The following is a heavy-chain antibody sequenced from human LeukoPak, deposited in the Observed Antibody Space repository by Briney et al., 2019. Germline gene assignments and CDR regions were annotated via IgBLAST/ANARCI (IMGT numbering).Heavy chain of an antibody. Sequence: SETLSLTCTVSGGSINSADYYWSWIRQHPGKGLEWIGYIYYSGSRYYNPSLKSRVSISIDTSKNQFPLNLSSVTAADTAVYYCARDLGGDGFNLRNWFDPWGQGTLVTVSS. D-gene: IGHD5-24*01. CDR1: GGSINSADYY. CDR2: IYYSGSR. J-gene: IGHJ5*02. CDR3: ARDLGGDGFNLRNWFDP. V-gene: IGHV4-31*03.